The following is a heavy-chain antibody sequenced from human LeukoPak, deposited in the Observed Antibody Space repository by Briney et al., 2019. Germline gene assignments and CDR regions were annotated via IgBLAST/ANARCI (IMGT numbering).Heavy chain of an antibody. CDR3: ARASYGDYVFDY. J-gene: IGHJ4*02. V-gene: IGHV4-30-2*01. Sequence: SETLSLTCALSARSIIRGGYSWSWLRQPPGKGLERIGYIYHSGSTYYNPSLKSRVTISVDRSKNQFSLKLSSVTAADTAVYYCARASYGDYVFDYWGQGTLVTVSS. CDR2: IYHSGST. CDR1: ARSIIRGGYS. D-gene: IGHD4-17*01.